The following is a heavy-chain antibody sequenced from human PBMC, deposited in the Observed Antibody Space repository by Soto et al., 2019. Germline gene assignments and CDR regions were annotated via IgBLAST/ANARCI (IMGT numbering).Heavy chain of an antibody. D-gene: IGHD6-19*01. CDR3: ARLYTSGWYIDH. J-gene: IGHJ4*02. Sequence: GVSLRLYCSASGFTCSSYSLKWVRQSPGKGLEWISYITRSSSPIYYADSVEGRFTDSRDNGKNSLYLQMNSLRDEDTAVYYCARLYTSGWYIDHWGLGTLVTGSS. V-gene: IGHV3-48*02. CDR1: GFTCSSYS. CDR2: ITRSSSPI.